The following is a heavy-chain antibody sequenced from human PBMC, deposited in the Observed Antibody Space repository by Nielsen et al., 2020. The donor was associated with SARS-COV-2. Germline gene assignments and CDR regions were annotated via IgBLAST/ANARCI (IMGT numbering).Heavy chain of an antibody. CDR2: ISSSSYI. D-gene: IGHD3-10*01. J-gene: IGHJ4*02. Sequence: GGSLRLSCAASGFTFSSYSMNWVRQAPGKGLEWVSSISSSSYIYYADSVKGRFTISRDNAKNSLYLQMNSLRAEDTAVYYCARSTVRGEIDYWGQGTLVTVSS. V-gene: IGHV3-21*01. CDR1: GFTFSSYS. CDR3: ARSTVRGEIDY.